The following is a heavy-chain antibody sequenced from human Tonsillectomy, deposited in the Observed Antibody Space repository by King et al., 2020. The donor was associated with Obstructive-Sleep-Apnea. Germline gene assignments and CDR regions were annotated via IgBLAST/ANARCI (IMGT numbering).Heavy chain of an antibody. CDR3: AKGFTTAY. D-gene: IGHD2/OR15-2a*01. CDR2: INGSGDNS. CDR1: GFTFSSPA. Sequence: VQLVESGGGLVQPGGSLRLSCAASGFTFSSPAMSWVRKAPGKGLEWVSAINGSGDNSKYADSVKGRFTISRDNSKNTLYLQMNSLRAEDTAVYYCAKGFTTAYWGQGTLVTVSS. J-gene: IGHJ4*02. V-gene: IGHV3-23*04.